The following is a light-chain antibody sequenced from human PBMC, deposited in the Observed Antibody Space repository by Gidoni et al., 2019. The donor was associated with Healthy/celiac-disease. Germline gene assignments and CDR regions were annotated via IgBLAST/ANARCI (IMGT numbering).Light chain of an antibody. CDR2: GAS. CDR3: QQYNNWPPGRVT. Sequence: EIVMTQSPATLSVSPGERATLSCRASQSVSSNLAWYQQKPGQAPRLLIYGASTRATGIPARFSGSGSGTEFTLTIGSLQSEDFAVYYCQQYNNWPPGRVTFXPXTKVDIK. V-gene: IGKV3-15*01. J-gene: IGKJ3*01. CDR1: QSVSSN.